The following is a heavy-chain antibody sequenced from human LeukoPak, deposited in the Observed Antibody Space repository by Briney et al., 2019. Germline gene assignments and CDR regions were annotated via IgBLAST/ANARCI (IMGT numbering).Heavy chain of an antibody. CDR3: ASISGSYSVGYFDY. V-gene: IGHV1-69*05. Sequence: SVKVSCKASGGTFSSYAISWVRQAPGQGLEWMGGIIPIFGTANYAQKFQGRVTITTDESTSTAYMELSSLRSEDTAVYYCASISGSYSVGYFDYWGQGTLVTVSS. CDR2: IIPIFGTA. D-gene: IGHD1-26*01. CDR1: GGTFSSYA. J-gene: IGHJ4*02.